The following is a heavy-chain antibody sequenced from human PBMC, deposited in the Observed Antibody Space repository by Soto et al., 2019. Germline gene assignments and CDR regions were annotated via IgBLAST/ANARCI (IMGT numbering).Heavy chain of an antibody. CDR2: IKNRADGGTT. CDR3: TTDPGDYEDF. J-gene: IGHJ4*02. V-gene: IGHV3-15*01. D-gene: IGHD4-17*01. Sequence: EVKLVESGEDLVKPGGCLRLSCAASGVTFTNAWMSWVRQAPGKGLEWVGRIKNRADGGTTDYAAPVRGRFTISRDDSKNTLFLQMNSLEAEDTAVYYCTTDPGDYEDFWGQGTLVTVSS. CDR1: GVTFTNAW.